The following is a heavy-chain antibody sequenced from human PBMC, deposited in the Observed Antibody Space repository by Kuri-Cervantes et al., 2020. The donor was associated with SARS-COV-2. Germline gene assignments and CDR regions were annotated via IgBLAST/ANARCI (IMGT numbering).Heavy chain of an antibody. CDR1: GYTFTSYG. CDR3: ARAPKYYYDSSGYYYDDYFDY. Sequence: ASVKISCKASGYTFTSYGISWVRQAPGQGLEWMGWISAYNGNTHYAQKFHGRVTMTTDTSTSTAYMELRSLRSDDTAVYYCARAPKYYYDSSGYYYDDYFDYWGQGTLVTVSS. J-gene: IGHJ4*02. V-gene: IGHV1-18*01. D-gene: IGHD3-22*01. CDR2: ISAYNGNT.